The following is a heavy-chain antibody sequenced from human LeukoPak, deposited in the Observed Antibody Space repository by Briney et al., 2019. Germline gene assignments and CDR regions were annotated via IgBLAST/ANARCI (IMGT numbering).Heavy chain of an antibody. CDR3: ARDNSIGGRGWWFDP. CDR2: INPSGTST. Sequence: ASVKVSCKASGYTFTSHYMHWVRQAPGQGLEWMGLINPSGTSTIYAEKFQGRIIMTRDMSTTTDYMELSSLGSDDTAVYYCARDNSIGGRGWWFDPWGQGTLVTVSS. D-gene: IGHD4-23*01. J-gene: IGHJ5*02. CDR1: GYTFTSHY. V-gene: IGHV1-46*01.